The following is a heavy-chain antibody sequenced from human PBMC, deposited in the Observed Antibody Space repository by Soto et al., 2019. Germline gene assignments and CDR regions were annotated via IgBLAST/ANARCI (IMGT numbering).Heavy chain of an antibody. Sequence: QVQLQESGPGLVKPSQTLSLTCTVSGGSISSGGYYWSWIRQHPGKGLEWIGYIYYSGSTYYNPSFKSRVTISLDTVKNQFSLKLSSVTAADTALYYCARVFGFGGMDVWGQGTTVTVSS. CDR1: GGSISSGGYY. J-gene: IGHJ6*02. D-gene: IGHD3-10*01. CDR3: ARVFGFGGMDV. V-gene: IGHV4-31*03. CDR2: IYYSGST.